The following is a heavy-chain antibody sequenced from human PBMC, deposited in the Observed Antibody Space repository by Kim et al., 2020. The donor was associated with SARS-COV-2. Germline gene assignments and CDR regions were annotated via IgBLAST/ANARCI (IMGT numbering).Heavy chain of an antibody. CDR1: GFTVSSNY. CDR2: IYSGGST. CDR3: ARDSAMVRGVISSVYYYGMDV. J-gene: IGHJ6*02. V-gene: IGHV3-53*01. D-gene: IGHD3-10*01. Sequence: GGSLRLSCAASGFTVSSNYMSWVRQAPGKGLEWVSVIYSGGSTYYADSVKGRFTISRDNSKNTLYLQMNSLRAEDTAVYYCARDSAMVRGVISSVYYYGMDVWGQGTTVTVSS.